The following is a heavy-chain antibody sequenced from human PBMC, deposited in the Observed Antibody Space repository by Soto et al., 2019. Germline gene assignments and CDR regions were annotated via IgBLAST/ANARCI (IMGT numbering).Heavy chain of an antibody. J-gene: IGHJ4*02. D-gene: IGHD3-22*01. V-gene: IGHV4-34*01. CDR1: GGSFSGNY. CDR3: ASSGTNYDSSGFYLGYFDY. Sequence: SETLSLTCAVYGGSFSGNYWNWIRQPPGTGLEWIGETNDRGTTNYNPSLKSRVTISVDTSKNQFSLKLSSVTDADTAVYYWASSGTNYDSSGFYLGYFDYWGKGALVTVSS. CDR2: TNDRGTT.